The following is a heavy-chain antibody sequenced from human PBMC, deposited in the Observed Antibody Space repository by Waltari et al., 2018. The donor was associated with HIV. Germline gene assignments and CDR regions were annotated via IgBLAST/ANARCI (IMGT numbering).Heavy chain of an antibody. D-gene: IGHD3-3*01. V-gene: IGHV1-8*01. J-gene: IGHJ6*02. CDR1: GYTFTGYD. CDR2: VNPESGNT. Sequence: QVQLVQSGTEVKKPGASVKVSCKASGYTFTGYDMNWVRQATGQGLEWSGWVNPESGNTAYAHKSQGRVTMTRNTSIRPAYMELTSLRSEDTAVYYCARGPPNDLWPPQTRHMDVWGQGTTVTVSS. CDR3: ARGPPNDLWPPQTRHMDV.